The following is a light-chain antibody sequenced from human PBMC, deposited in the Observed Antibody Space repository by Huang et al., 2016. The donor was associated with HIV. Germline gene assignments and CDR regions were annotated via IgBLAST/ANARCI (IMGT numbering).Light chain of an antibody. CDR1: QSVSTY. Sequence: EIVLTQSPATLSLSPGERATLSCRASQSVSTYLAWYQPKPGQAPRLRIYDASTRATGIPARFSGSGSGTDFTLTISSLEPEDFAVYYCQQRSNWPAFGGGTKVEIK. CDR2: DAS. V-gene: IGKV3-11*01. J-gene: IGKJ4*01. CDR3: QQRSNWPA.